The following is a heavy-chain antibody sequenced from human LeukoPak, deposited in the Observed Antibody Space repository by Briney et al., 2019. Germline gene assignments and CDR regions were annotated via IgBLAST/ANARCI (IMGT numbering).Heavy chain of an antibody. CDR1: GYSFTSYG. Sequence: ASVKVSCKASGYSFTSYGISWVRQAPGQGLEWMAWISGYNGHTNYARNFQGRVILTRDTSTTTAYMELRSLRSDDMAVYYCARETLYTNVRGPFDTWGQGTMVIVSS. V-gene: IGHV1-18*03. CDR2: ISGYNGHT. J-gene: IGHJ3*02. D-gene: IGHD2-2*02. CDR3: ARETLYTNVRGPFDT.